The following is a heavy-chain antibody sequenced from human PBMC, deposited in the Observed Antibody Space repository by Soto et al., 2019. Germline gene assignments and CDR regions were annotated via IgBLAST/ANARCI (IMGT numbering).Heavy chain of an antibody. CDR2: ISYDGSNK. Sequence: PGGSLRLSCAASGFTFSSYGMHWVRQAPGKGLEWVVVISYDGSNKYYADSVKGRFTISRDNSKNTLYLQMNSLRAEDTAVYYCAKASREGYCTNGVCYSPPQKLYYYYGMDVWGQGTTVTVSS. CDR3: AKASREGYCTNGVCYSPPQKLYYYYGMDV. CDR1: GFTFSSYG. V-gene: IGHV3-30*18. J-gene: IGHJ6*02. D-gene: IGHD2-8*01.